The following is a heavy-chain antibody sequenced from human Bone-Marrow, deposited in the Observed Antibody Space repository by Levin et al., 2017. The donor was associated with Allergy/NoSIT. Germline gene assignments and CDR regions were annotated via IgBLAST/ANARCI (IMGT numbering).Heavy chain of an antibody. Sequence: SETLSLTCTVSGGSISSGDYYWSWIRQPPGKGLEWIGYIYFSGSTCYNPSLKSRVTISVDTSKNQFSLKLSSVTAADTAVYYCAREPLEVLLWFGEFQNPTLNHDAFDIWGQGTMVTVSS. V-gene: IGHV4-30-4*01. J-gene: IGHJ3*02. CDR3: AREPLEVLLWFGEFQNPTLNHDAFDI. D-gene: IGHD3-10*01. CDR1: GGSISSGDYY. CDR2: IYFSGST.